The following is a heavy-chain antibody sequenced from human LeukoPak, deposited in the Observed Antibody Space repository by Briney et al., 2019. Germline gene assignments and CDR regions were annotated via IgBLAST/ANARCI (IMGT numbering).Heavy chain of an antibody. V-gene: IGHV4-39*07. CDR1: GGSISSSSYY. CDR3: ARYVPAAGYTGDFYYYYMDV. Sequence: PSETLSLTCTVSGGSISSSSYYWGWIRQPPGKGLEWIGSIYYSGSTYYNLSLKSRVTISVDTSKNQFSLKVSSVTAADTAVYYCARYVPAAGYTGDFYYYYMDVWGKGTTVTISS. CDR2: IYYSGST. D-gene: IGHD2-2*01. J-gene: IGHJ6*03.